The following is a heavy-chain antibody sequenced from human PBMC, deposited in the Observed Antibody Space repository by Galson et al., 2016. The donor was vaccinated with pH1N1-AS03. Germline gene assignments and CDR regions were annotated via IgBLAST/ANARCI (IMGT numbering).Heavy chain of an antibody. J-gene: IGHJ5*02. CDR2: INPNSGGT. CDR1: GYTLTEYY. V-gene: IGHV1-2*02. D-gene: IGHD6-19*01. CDR3: ARNRPIAVSGTDGFDP. Sequence: SVKVSCKASGYTLTEYYLHWVRQAPGQGPEWMGWINPNSGGTKYAQKFQGRVTMTRDTSISTAYMETSNLKSDDTAVYYCARNRPIAVSGTDGFDPWGQGTLVAVSS.